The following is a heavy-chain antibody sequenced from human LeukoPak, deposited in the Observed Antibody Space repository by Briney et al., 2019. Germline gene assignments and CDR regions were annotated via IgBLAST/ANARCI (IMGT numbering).Heavy chain of an antibody. D-gene: IGHD5-24*01. CDR2: ISYSGST. Sequence: SETLSLTCTVSGASISSYYWSWIRQPPGKGLEWIGYISYSGSTNYNPSLKSRVTISVDTSKNQFSLKLSSVTAADTAVYYCARSGGRDGYNFDYWGQGTLATVSS. V-gene: IGHV4-59*01. CDR1: GASISSYY. J-gene: IGHJ4*02. CDR3: ARSGGRDGYNFDY.